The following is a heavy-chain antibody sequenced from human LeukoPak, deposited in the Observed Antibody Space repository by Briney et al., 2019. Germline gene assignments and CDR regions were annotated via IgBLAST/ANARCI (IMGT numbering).Heavy chain of an antibody. D-gene: IGHD5-12*01. CDR2: ISAYNGNT. J-gene: IGHJ6*02. CDR1: GYTFTSYG. CDR3: ARGSMVATKDPYSYYGMDV. V-gene: IGHV1-18*01. Sequence: GASVKVSCKASGYTFTSYGISLVRQAPGQGLEWMGCISAYNGNTNYARKLQGRVTMTTDTSTSTAYMELRSLRSDDTAVYYCARGSMVATKDPYSYYGMDVWGQGTTVTVSS.